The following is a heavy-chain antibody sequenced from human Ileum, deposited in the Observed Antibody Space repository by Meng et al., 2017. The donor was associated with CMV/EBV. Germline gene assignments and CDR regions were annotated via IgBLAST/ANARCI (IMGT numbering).Heavy chain of an antibody. D-gene: IGHD6-6*01. V-gene: IGHV1-46*01. CDR3: ARDRQQLGSYCFDY. J-gene: IGHJ4*02. CDR1: GYPFTSCY. CDR2: MNPNGGST. Sequence: KASGYPFTSCYVHWVRQDPGQGLEWLGIMNPNGGSTRYAQKFQRRVTLTKDTSTSTVYMALSRLRSEDTAVYYCARDRQQLGSYCFDYWGQGTLVTVSS.